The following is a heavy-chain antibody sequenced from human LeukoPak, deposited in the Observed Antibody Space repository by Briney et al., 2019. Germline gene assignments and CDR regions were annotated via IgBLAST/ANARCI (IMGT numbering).Heavy chain of an antibody. CDR1: GYTXTSYG. CDR2: INPNSGGT. D-gene: IGHD3-10*01. CDR3: ARDPPIGGADVFDI. Sequence: ASVKVSCKASGYTXTSYGISWVRQAPGQGLEWMGWINPNSGGTNYAQKFQGRVTMTRDTSISTAYMELSRLTSDDTAVYYCARDPPIGGADVFDIWGQGTMVTVSS. V-gene: IGHV1-2*02. J-gene: IGHJ3*02.